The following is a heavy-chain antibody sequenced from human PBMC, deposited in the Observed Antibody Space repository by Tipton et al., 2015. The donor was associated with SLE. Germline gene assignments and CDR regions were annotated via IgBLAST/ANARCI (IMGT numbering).Heavy chain of an antibody. V-gene: IGHV3-48*03. Sequence: SLRLSCAASGFTFSSYEMNWVRQAPGKGLEWVSYISSSGSTIYYADSVKGRFTISRDNAKNSLYLQMNSLRAEDTAVYYCASFVLMDYYYYYYMDVWGKGTTVTVSS. CDR1: GFTFSSYE. J-gene: IGHJ6*03. CDR3: ASFVLMDYYYYYYMDV. D-gene: IGHD2-8*01. CDR2: ISSSGSTI.